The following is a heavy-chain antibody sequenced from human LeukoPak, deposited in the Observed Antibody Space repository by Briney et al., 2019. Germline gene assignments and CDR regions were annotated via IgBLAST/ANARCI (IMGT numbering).Heavy chain of an antibody. V-gene: IGHV3-7*01. J-gene: IGHJ5*02. CDR3: AREFRLVAGTSDP. CDR2: IKQDGSGE. Sequence: GGSLRLSCAASGFTFSSYWMSWVRQAPGKGLEWVANIKQDGSGEYYVDSVKGRFTISRDNAKNSLYLQMNSLRAEDTAVYYCAREFRLVAGTSDPWGQGTLVTVSS. CDR1: GFTFSSYW. D-gene: IGHD6-19*01.